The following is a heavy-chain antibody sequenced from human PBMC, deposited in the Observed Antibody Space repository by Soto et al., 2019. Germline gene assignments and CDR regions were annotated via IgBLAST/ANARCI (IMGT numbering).Heavy chain of an antibody. D-gene: IGHD3-10*01. J-gene: IGHJ4*02. V-gene: IGHV1-2*02. CDR2: INPNSGGT. CDR3: ARDYRRGNYGDY. Sequence: QVQLVQSGAEVKKPGASVKVSCKASGYTFTDYYLHWVRQAPGQGLEWMGWINPNSGGTNYAHKFQGRVTMTRDTSINTAYMELNSLRSDDTAVFDCARDYRRGNYGDYWGQGTLVTVSS. CDR1: GYTFTDYY.